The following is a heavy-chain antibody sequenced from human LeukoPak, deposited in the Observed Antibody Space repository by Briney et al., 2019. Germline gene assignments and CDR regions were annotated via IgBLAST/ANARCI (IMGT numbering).Heavy chain of an antibody. Sequence: GGSLRLSCAASGFTFRSYWMSWVRQAPGKGLEWVANIQQDGTVKYYVDSVKGRFTISRDNAKNSLYLQMNSLRAEDTAVYYCARVKSAYDFDYWGQGTLITVSS. CDR2: IQQDGTVK. CDR1: GFTFRSYW. CDR3: ARVKSAYDFDY. D-gene: IGHD5-12*01. V-gene: IGHV3-7*01. J-gene: IGHJ4*02.